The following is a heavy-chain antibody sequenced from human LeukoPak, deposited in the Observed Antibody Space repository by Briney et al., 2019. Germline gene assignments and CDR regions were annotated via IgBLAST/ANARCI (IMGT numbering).Heavy chain of an antibody. CDR1: GFTFSSYS. V-gene: IGHV3-21*01. CDR2: ISSSSSYI. D-gene: IGHD6-19*01. Sequence: GGSLRLSCAASGFTFSSYSMNWVRQAPGKGLEWVSSISSSSSYIYYADSVKGLFTVSRDNAKNSLYLQMNSLRAGDTGVYYCTKLAVASADSWGQGTLVTVSS. CDR3: TKLAVASADS. J-gene: IGHJ4*02.